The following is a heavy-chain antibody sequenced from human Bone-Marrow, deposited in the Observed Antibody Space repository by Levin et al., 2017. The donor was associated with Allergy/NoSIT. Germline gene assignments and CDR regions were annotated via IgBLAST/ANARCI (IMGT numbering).Heavy chain of an antibody. CDR3: AKDQLAVAGRGRKNWFDP. D-gene: IGHD6-19*01. V-gene: IGHV3-23*01. J-gene: IGHJ5*02. CDR2: ISGSGGST. CDR1: GFTFSSYA. Sequence: GESLKISCAASGFTFSSYAMSWVRQAPGKGLEWVSAISGSGGSTYYADSVKGRFTISRDNSKNTLYLQMNSLRAEDTAVYYCAKDQLAVAGRGRKNWFDPWGQGTLVTVSS.